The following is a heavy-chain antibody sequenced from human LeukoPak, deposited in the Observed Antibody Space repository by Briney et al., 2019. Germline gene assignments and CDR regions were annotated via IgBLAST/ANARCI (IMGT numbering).Heavy chain of an antibody. D-gene: IGHD1-1*01. CDR2: INRSGSA. J-gene: IGHJ3*02. CDR1: GGSFSGDY. CDR3: ARMRDNWNVCVFDI. Sequence: SETLSLTCGVYGGSFSGDYWSWVRQPPGKGLEWIGEINRSGSASYNPSLKSRVTISVDTSKIQFSLKLSSVTATDTAVYYCARMRDNWNVCVFDIWGQGTMVTVSS. V-gene: IGHV4-34*01.